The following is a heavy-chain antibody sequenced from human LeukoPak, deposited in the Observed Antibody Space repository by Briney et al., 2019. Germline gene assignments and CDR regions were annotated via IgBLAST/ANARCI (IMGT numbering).Heavy chain of an antibody. Sequence: GGSLRLSCAASGFTFSDYYINWVRQAPGKGLEWVSYISSSSSTIYYADSVKGRFTISRDNAKNSLYLQMNSLRAEDTAVYYCAREPANYWGQGTLVTVSS. CDR3: AREPANY. J-gene: IGHJ4*02. CDR2: ISSSSSTI. V-gene: IGHV3-11*04. CDR1: GFTFSDYY.